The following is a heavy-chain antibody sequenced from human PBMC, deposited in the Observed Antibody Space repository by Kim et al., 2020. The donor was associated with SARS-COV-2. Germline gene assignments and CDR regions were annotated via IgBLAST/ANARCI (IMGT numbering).Heavy chain of an antibody. CDR3: ARDRDGYNFYFDY. Sequence: CNPYLKSRVTISVDKSKNQFSLKLSSVTAADTAVYYCARDRDGYNFYFDYWGQGTLVTVSS. J-gene: IGHJ4*02. V-gene: IGHV4-4*02. D-gene: IGHD5-12*01.